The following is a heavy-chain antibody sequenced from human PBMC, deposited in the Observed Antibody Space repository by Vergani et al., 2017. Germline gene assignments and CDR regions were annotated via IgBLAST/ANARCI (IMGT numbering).Heavy chain of an antibody. CDR2: IIPIFGTA. V-gene: IGHV1-69*12. D-gene: IGHD3-22*01. J-gene: IGHJ4*02. CDR3: ARVFSAPDYYDSSGYTDY. Sequence: QVQLVQSGAEVKKPGSSVKVSCKASGGTFSSYAISWVRQAPGQGLEWMGGIIPIFGTANYAQKFQGRVTITADESTSTAYMELSSLRSEDTAVYYCARVFSAPDYYDSSGYTDYWGQGTLVTVSS. CDR1: GGTFSSYA.